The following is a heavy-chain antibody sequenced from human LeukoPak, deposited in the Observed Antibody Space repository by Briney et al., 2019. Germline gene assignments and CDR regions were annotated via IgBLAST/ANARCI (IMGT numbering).Heavy chain of an antibody. J-gene: IGHJ4*02. CDR1: GFTVSSNY. V-gene: IGHV3-53*01. CDR3: ARDLYYYDSSGYLGTDNLNAPFDY. Sequence: GGSLRLSCAASGFTVSSNYMSWVRQAPGKGLEWVSVIYSGGSTYYADSVKGRFTISRDNSKNTLYLQMNSLRAEDTAVYYCARDLYYYDSSGYLGTDNLNAPFDYWGQGTLVTVSS. CDR2: IYSGGST. D-gene: IGHD3-22*01.